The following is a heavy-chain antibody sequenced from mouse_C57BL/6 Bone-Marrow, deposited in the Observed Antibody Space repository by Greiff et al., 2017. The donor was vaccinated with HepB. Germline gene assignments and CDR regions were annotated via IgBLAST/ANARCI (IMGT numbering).Heavy chain of an antibody. CDR2: IRNKANGYTT. CDR3: ARSTYYYGSSYGY. Sequence: DVQLVESGGGLVQPGGSLSLSCAASGFTFTDYYMSWVRQPPGKALEWLGFIRNKANGYTTEYSASVKGRFTISRDNSQSILYLQMNALRAEDSATYYCARSTYYYGSSYGYWGQGTTLTVSS. V-gene: IGHV7-3*01. J-gene: IGHJ2*01. D-gene: IGHD1-1*01. CDR1: GFTFTDYY.